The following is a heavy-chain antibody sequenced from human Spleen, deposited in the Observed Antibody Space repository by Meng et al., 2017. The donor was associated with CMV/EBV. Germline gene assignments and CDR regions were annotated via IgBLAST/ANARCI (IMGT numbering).Heavy chain of an antibody. Sequence: KVSCQTSRYPFTDCDISWVRQAAGQGPEWMGWVNPNSGKTGYAQKFQGRLIMSRNSSIDTAYMELSSLRSDDTAVYYCARRRNWFDSWGQGTLVTVSS. J-gene: IGHJ5*01. CDR1: RYPFTDCD. CDR3: ARRRNWFDS. CDR2: VNPNSGKT. V-gene: IGHV1-8*01.